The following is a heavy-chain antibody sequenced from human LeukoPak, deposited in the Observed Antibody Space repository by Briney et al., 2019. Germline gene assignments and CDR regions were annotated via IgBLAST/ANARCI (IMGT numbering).Heavy chain of an antibody. Sequence: SETLSLTCTVSGGSISSYYWSWIRQPPGKGLEWIGYIYYSGSTNYNPSLKSRVTISVDTSKNQFSLKLSSVTAADTAVYYCARGAMDSSGYFDYWGQGTLVTVSS. D-gene: IGHD3-22*01. CDR2: IYYSGST. CDR1: GGSISSYY. CDR3: ARGAMDSSGYFDY. V-gene: IGHV4-59*08. J-gene: IGHJ4*02.